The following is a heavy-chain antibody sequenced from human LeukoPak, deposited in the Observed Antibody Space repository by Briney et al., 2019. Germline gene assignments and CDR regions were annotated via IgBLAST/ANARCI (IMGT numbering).Heavy chain of an antibody. V-gene: IGHV4-4*02. J-gene: IGHJ4*02. Sequence: SETLSLTCAVSGGSISSSNWWSWVRQPPGKGLEWIGEIYHSGSTNYNPSLKSRVTISVDKSKNQFSLKLSSVTAADTAVYYCARGGILWFGESHFDYWGQGTLVTVSS. CDR3: ARGGILWFGESHFDY. CDR2: IYHSGST. CDR1: GGSISSSNW. D-gene: IGHD3-10*01.